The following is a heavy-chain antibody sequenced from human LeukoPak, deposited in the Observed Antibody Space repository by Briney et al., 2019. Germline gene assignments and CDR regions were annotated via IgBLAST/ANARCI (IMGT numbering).Heavy chain of an antibody. CDR2: IHYSGST. V-gene: IGHV4-59*01. D-gene: IGHD3-10*01. Sequence: SETLSLTCTVSGGSISSYYWSWIRQPPGKGLEWIGYIHYSGSTNYKPSLKSRVTISVDTSKNQFSLKLSSVTAADTAMYYCARGFIDGSGIDYWGQGTLVTVSS. J-gene: IGHJ4*02. CDR1: GGSISSYY. CDR3: ARGFIDGSGIDY.